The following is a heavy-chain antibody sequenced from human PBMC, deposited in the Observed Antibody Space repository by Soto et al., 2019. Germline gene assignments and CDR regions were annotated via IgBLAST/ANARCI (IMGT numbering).Heavy chain of an antibody. V-gene: IGHV3-21*01. CDR3: ARRIISGYDSPYYFDY. J-gene: IGHJ4*02. CDR2: ISSSSSYI. D-gene: IGHD5-12*01. Sequence: EVQLVESGGGLVKPGGSLRLSCAASGFTFSSYSMNWVRQAPGKGLEWVSSISSSSSYIYYADSVKGRFTISRDNAKNSLYLQMNSLRAEDTAVYYCARRIISGYDSPYYFDYWGQGTLVTVSS. CDR1: GFTFSSYS.